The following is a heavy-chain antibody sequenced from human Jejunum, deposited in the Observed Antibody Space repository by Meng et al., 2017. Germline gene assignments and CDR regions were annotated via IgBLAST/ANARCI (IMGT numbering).Heavy chain of an antibody. Sequence: GGSLRLSCAASGFTFSSCSMNWVRQAPGKWLEWVSAVSTTGVTYYADSVKGRFTISRDNSKNTLYLQMNSLRAEDTAVYYCAKGGAFTRDSMDYRGQGTLVTVSS. CDR3: AKGGAFTRDSMDY. J-gene: IGHJ4*02. V-gene: IGHV3-23*01. CDR2: VSTTGVT. D-gene: IGHD2-21*01. CDR1: GFTFSSCS.